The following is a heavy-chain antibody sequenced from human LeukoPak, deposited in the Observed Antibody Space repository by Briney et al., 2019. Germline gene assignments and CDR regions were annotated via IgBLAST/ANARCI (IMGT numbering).Heavy chain of an antibody. V-gene: IGHV5-51*01. CDR1: GYSFTSYW. CDR2: IYPGDSDT. J-gene: IGHJ2*01. Sequence: GESLKISCKGSGYSFTSYWIGWMRQMPGKGLEWMGIIYPGDSDTRYSPSFQGQVTISADKSISTAYLQWSSLKASDTAMYYCARGGGIQLWPHWYFDLWGRGTLVTVSS. CDR3: ARGGGIQLWPHWYFDL. D-gene: IGHD5-18*01.